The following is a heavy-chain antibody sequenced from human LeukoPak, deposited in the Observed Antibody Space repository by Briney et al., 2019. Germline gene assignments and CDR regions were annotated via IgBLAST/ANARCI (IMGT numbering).Heavy chain of an antibody. D-gene: IGHD3-3*01. CDR2: IRSSGSTI. CDR1: GFTFSSYE. J-gene: IGHJ4*02. Sequence: GGSPRLSCAASGFTFSSYEMTWVRQAPGKGLEWVSYIRSSGSTIYYADSVKGRFTISRDNAKNSLYLQMNSLRAEDTAVYYCARDLWDFWSGFDYWGQGTLVTVSS. V-gene: IGHV3-48*03. CDR3: ARDLWDFWSGFDY.